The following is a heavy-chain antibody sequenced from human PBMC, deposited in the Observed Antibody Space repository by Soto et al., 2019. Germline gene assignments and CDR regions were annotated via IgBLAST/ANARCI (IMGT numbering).Heavy chain of an antibody. V-gene: IGHV4-39*01. D-gene: IGHD3-16*02. CDR1: GGSLSSSSYY. Sequence: PSETLSLTCTVSGGSLSSSSYYWGWIRQPPGKGLEWIGSIYYSGSTYYNPSLKSRVTISVDTSKNQFSLKLSSVTAADTAVYYCASYDYVWGSYRYIGYWGQGTLVTVSS. CDR2: IYYSGST. J-gene: IGHJ4*02. CDR3: ASYDYVWGSYRYIGY.